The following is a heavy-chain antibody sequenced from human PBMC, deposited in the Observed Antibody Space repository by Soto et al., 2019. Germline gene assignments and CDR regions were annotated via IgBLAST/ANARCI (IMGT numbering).Heavy chain of an antibody. D-gene: IGHD2-2*01. V-gene: IGHV3-23*01. J-gene: IGHJ6*03. CDR1: GFTFSSYA. CDR3: ATCSSISTRQLILYYMDV. Sequence: GGSLRLSCAASGFTFSSYAMSWVRQAPGKGLEWVSAISGSGGSTYYADSVKGRFTISRDNSKNTLYLQMNSLRAEDTAVYYCATCSSISTRQLILYYMDVWGKGTTVTVSS. CDR2: ISGSGGST.